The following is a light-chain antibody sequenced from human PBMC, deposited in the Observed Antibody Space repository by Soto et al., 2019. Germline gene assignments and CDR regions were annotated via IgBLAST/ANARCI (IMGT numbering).Light chain of an antibody. Sequence: EIVLTQSPGTLSLSPGERATLSCRASQSVGSYLAWYQQKPGQAPRLVIYDASKRATGIPARFSGSGSGTDFTLTISSLEPEDFAVYYCQRRDSGWTFGPGTKVDIK. V-gene: IGKV3-11*01. CDR1: QSVGSY. CDR3: QRRDSGWT. J-gene: IGKJ1*01. CDR2: DAS.